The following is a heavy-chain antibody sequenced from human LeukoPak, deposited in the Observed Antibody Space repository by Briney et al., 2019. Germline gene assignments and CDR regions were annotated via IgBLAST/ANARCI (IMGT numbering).Heavy chain of an antibody. CDR3: ARDHLGVSNWFDP. J-gene: IGHJ5*02. V-gene: IGHV4-59*12. Sequence: PSETLSLTCTVSGGSISTYYWSWIRQPPGKGLEWIGYIYYTGSTDYNPSLKSRVTISLDTSRDQFSLKLSSVTAADTAVYYCARDHLGVSNWFDPWGQGTLVTVSS. CDR2: IYYTGST. CDR1: GGSISTYY. D-gene: IGHD3-16*01.